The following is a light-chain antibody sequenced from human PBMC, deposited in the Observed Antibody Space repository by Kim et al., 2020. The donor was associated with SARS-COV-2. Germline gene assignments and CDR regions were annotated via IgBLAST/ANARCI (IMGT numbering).Light chain of an antibody. CDR1: QSIDTS. CDR2: DAS. J-gene: IGKJ4*01. CDR3: QQRDSWPPAVS. V-gene: IGKV3-11*01. Sequence: PGEMATLSCRASQSIDTSLGWYQHRPGQAPRLLVYDASIRATGVPDRFSGSGSGTDFTLTISSLDPEDFSTYYCQQRDSWPPAVSFGGGTKVDIK.